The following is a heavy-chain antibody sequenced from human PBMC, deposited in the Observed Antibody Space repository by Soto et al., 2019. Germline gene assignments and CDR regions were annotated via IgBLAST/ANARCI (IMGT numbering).Heavy chain of an antibody. J-gene: IGHJ4*01. D-gene: IGHD5-12*01. CDR3: ARAAVATTYFDF. V-gene: IGHV1-69*01. CDR1: GGTFSTYS. CDR2: IIPAFGSP. Sequence: QVQLVQSGAEVKKPGSSVKVSCKASGGTFSTYSIDWVRQAPGQGLEWMGGIIPAFGSPNYAQRFQGRVTITADESTSTAYMELSSLRSDDTAVYYCARAAVATTYFDFWGHGTLVTVSS.